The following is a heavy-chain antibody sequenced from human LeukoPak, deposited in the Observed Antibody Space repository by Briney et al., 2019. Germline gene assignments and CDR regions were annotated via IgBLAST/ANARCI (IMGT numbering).Heavy chain of an antibody. Sequence: GGSLRLSCAVSGFTFSSYWMNWVRQAPGKGLEWVANIKPDGSEKNYVDSVKGRFTISRDNAKNSLYLQMNNLRVEDAAVYYCASCLSVSSWFDPWGQGTLVTVSS. J-gene: IGHJ5*02. D-gene: IGHD5/OR15-5a*01. CDR2: IKPDGSEK. CDR3: ASCLSVSSWFDP. CDR1: GFTFSSYW. V-gene: IGHV3-7*01.